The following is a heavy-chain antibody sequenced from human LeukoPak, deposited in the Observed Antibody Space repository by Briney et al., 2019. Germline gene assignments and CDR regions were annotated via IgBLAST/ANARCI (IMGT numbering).Heavy chain of an antibody. CDR3: ARLENCDILTGYADY. CDR1: GYSFSNW. Sequence: GESLMISCKGSGYSFSNWIGWVRQMSGKGLEWMGVIYPGDSDIRYSPSFQGQVTISVDKSVSTAYLQWSSLQASDTAMYYCARLENCDILTGYADYWGQGTLVTVSS. D-gene: IGHD3-9*01. V-gene: IGHV5-51*01. J-gene: IGHJ4*02. CDR2: IYPGDSDI.